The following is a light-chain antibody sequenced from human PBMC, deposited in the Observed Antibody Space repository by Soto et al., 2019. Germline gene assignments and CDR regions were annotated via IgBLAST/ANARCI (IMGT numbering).Light chain of an antibody. CDR3: SSYTSYSPYV. V-gene: IGLV2-14*01. Sequence: QSALTQPASVSGSPGQSITISCTGTSSDVGGYNYVSWYQQHPGKAPKLIIYAVSKRPSGVSNRFSGSKSGNTASLTISGLQAEYEADYYCSSYTSYSPYVFGTGTKVTVL. CDR1: SSDVGGYNY. J-gene: IGLJ1*01. CDR2: AVS.